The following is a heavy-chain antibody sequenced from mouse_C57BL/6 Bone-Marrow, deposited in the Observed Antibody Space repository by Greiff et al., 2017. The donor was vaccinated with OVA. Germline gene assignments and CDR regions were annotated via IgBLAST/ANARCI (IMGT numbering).Heavy chain of an antibody. Sequence: ESGPGLVKPSQSLSLTCSVTGYSITSGYYWNWIRQFPGNKLEWMGYILYDGSTNYNPSLKNRITITRDTSSNQFFLTLNSVTTEDTATDYCAREAPDLIWLGYLDYWGQGTPLTVSA. D-gene: IGHD2-9*01. CDR3: AREAPDLIWLGYLDY. CDR2: ILYDGST. CDR1: GYSITSGYY. J-gene: IGHJ2*01. V-gene: IGHV3-6*01.